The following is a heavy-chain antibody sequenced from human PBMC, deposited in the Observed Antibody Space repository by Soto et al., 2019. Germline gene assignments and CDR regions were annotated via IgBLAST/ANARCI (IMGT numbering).Heavy chain of an antibody. CDR2: INHSGST. Sequence: SETLSLTCAVYGGSFSGYYWSWIRQPPGKGLEWIGEINHSGSTNYNPSLKSRVTISVDTSKNQFSLKLSSVTAADTAVYYCARGGNGDDYYYYGMDVWGQGTTVTVSS. CDR1: GGSFSGYY. CDR3: ARGGNGDDYYYYGMDV. V-gene: IGHV4-34*01. D-gene: IGHD4-17*01. J-gene: IGHJ6*02.